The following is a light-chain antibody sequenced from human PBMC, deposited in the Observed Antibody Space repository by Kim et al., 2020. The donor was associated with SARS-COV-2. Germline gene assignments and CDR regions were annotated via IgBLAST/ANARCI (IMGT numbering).Light chain of an antibody. CDR1: QSVSNY. V-gene: IGKV3-11*01. J-gene: IGKJ1*01. Sequence: LSPGERATRSCRASQSVSNYLAWYQQKPGQAPRLLIYDTFNRASSIPARFSGSRSGTDFTLTISSLEPEDFAVYYCQQRSNWPRTFGQGTKVDIK. CDR2: DTF. CDR3: QQRSNWPRT.